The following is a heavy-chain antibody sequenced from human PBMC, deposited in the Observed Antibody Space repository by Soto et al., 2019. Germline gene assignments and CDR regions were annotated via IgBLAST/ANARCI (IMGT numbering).Heavy chain of an antibody. Sequence: PSETLSLTCAVYGGSFSGYYWSWIRQPPGKGLEWIGEINHSGSTNYNPSLKSRVTISVDTSKNQFSLKLSSVTAADTAVYYCARVAYYYGSGSYYSLRDYYGMDVWGQGTTVTVSS. V-gene: IGHV4-34*01. D-gene: IGHD3-10*01. J-gene: IGHJ6*02. CDR2: INHSGST. CDR1: GGSFSGYY. CDR3: ARVAYYYGSGSYYSLRDYYGMDV.